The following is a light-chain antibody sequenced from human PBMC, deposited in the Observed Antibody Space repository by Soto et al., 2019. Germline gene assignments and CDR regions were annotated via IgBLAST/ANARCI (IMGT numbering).Light chain of an antibody. CDR3: SSYTTSTTVP. CDR2: EVF. Sequence: QSALTQPASVSGSLGQSXTIXCTGTNSDIGVYNYVSWYQQHPGKAPRLIIYEVFNRPSGISHRFSGSKSGNTASLTISGLLKDDEADYYCSSYTTSTTVPFGGGTKVTVL. CDR1: NSDIGVYNY. J-gene: IGLJ2*01. V-gene: IGLV2-14*01.